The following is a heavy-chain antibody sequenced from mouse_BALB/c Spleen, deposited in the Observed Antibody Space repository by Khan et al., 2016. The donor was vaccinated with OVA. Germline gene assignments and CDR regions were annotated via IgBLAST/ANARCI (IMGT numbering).Heavy chain of an antibody. CDR2: IYPGSGTT. CDR3: ARVETTVADY. D-gene: IGHD1-1*01. CDR1: GYTFTDYI. Sequence: QVQLQQPGPELVKPGASVKMSCKASGYTFTDYIISWVKQRTGQGLEWIGEIYPGSGTTHYNEKFKGKATLTADKSSNTVYMQLSSLPYEDSAISYCARVETTVADYRGQGTTRTVSS. V-gene: IGHV1-77*01. J-gene: IGHJ2*01.